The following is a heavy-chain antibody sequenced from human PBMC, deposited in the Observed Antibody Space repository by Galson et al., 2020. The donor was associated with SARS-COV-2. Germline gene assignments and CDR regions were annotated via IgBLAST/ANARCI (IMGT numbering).Heavy chain of an antibody. V-gene: IGHV1-18*04. CDR3: ARVLPDVNSGLRASDY. J-gene: IGHJ4*02. Sequence: ASVKVSCKASGYTFTSYGISWVRQAPGQGLEWMGWINAFDGNSEYAQKLQDRVTMTTDKSTNTAYMELRSLRSDDTAVYYCARVLPDVNSGLRASDYWGLGTPVTVSS. CDR2: INAFDGNS. D-gene: IGHD1-20*01. CDR1: GYTFTSYG.